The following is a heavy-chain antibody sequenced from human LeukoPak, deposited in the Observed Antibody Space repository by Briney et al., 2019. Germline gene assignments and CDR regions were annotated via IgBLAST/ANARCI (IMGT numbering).Heavy chain of an antibody. V-gene: IGHV3-23*01. CDR2: FSGSGDNT. D-gene: IGHD2-8*01. J-gene: IGHJ3*01. Sequence: GGSLRLSCVASGFILTNSAMTWVRQAPGKGPEWVSVFSGSGDNTHYADSVKGRFTMSRDSSKNTLYLQMNSLRAEDTAIYYCAKVRTGSSVYETLVTWGQGTMVTVSS. CDR1: GFILTNSA. CDR3: AKVRTGSSVYETLVT.